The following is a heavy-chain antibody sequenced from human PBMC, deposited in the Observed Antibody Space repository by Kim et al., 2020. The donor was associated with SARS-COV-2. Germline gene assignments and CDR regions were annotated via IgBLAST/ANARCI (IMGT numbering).Heavy chain of an antibody. V-gene: IGHV3-15*01. CDR3: IIDPPNCGGDCYFWE. Sequence: GGSLRLSCAASGFTFTNAWMSWVRQAPGKGLEWVGRIKSKTEGGTTDYSAPVKGRFIISRDDSRDTLYLQMNSLKIEDTAVYYCIIDPPNCGGDCYFWEWGQGTLVTVSS. D-gene: IGHD2-21*02. J-gene: IGHJ4*02. CDR1: GFTFTNAW. CDR2: IKSKTEGGTT.